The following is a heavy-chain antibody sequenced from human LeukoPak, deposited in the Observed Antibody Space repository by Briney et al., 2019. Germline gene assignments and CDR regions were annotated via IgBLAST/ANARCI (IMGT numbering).Heavy chain of an antibody. D-gene: IGHD1/OR15-1a*01. Sequence: GGSLRLSCAASGFTFSSYALHWVRQAPGKGLEYVSAIGSNGITTYYANSVKGRFTISRDNSKNTAYLQMVSLRGEDMAVYYCTRGPTMPPDYFDYWGQGTLVTVSS. V-gene: IGHV3-64*01. J-gene: IGHJ4*02. CDR3: TRGPTMPPDYFDY. CDR1: GFTFSSYA. CDR2: IGSNGITT.